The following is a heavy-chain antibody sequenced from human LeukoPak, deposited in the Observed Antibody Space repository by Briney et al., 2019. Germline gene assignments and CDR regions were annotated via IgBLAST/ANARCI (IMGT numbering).Heavy chain of an antibody. D-gene: IGHD5-24*01. J-gene: IGHJ4*02. Sequence: GGSLRLSCAASGFTFSSYAMSWVRQAPGKGLEWVSTISGSGGSTYYADSVKGRFTISRDNSKNTLYLQMNSLRAEDTAVYYCAKVEMATIARPFDYWGQGTLVTVSS. V-gene: IGHV3-23*01. CDR2: ISGSGGST. CDR1: GFTFSSYA. CDR3: AKVEMATIARPFDY.